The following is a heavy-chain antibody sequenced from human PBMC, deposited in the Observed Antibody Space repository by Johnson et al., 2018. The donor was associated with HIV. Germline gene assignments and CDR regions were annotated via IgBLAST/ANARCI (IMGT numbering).Heavy chain of an antibody. J-gene: IGHJ3*02. D-gene: IGHD6-13*01. V-gene: IGHV3-30*04. CDR3: AREHEGQQVGFAFDI. Sequence: VQLVESGGGVVQPGRSLRLSCAASGFTFSSYAMHWVRQAPGKGLEWVAVISYDGSNKYYADSVKGRFTISRDTSKNTLYLKMNSLRAEDTAGYYCAREHEGQQVGFAFDIWGQGTMVTVSS. CDR2: ISYDGSNK. CDR1: GFTFSSYA.